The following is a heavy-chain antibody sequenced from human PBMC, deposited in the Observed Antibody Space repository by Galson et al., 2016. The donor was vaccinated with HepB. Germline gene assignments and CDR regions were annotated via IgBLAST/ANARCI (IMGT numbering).Heavy chain of an antibody. J-gene: IGHJ3*02. D-gene: IGHD6-13*01. V-gene: IGHV3-23*01. CDR2: ISGNGVGT. CDR1: RFSLSSYA. Sequence: SLRLSCAASRFSLSSYAMSWVRQAPGKGLEWVSTISGNGVGTYYADSVKGRLTISRDNSRNTLYVQMNSQRAEATAVYYWAKDGAFSDTWYTRVMHAFGMWVQGTMVTVSS. CDR3: AKDGAFSDTWYTRVMHAFGM.